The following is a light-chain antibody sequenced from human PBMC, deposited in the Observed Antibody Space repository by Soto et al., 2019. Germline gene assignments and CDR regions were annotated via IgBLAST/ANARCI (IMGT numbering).Light chain of an antibody. CDR3: TSYAGSNKMV. CDR1: ASDVGGYNY. Sequence: QSALAQPPSASGSPGQSVTISCTGTASDVGGYNYVSWFQHHPGNAPKLIIYEVTKRPSGVPDRFSGSKSGNTASLTVSGLQVEDEADYYCTSYAGSNKMVFGGGTKLTVL. J-gene: IGLJ2*01. V-gene: IGLV2-8*01. CDR2: EVT.